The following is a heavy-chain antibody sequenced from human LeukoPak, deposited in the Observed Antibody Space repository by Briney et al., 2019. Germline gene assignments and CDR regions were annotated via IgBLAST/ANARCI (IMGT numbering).Heavy chain of an antibody. D-gene: IGHD5-18*01. V-gene: IGHV1-69*13. Sequence: ASVKVSCKASGGTFSSYAISWVRQAPGQGLEWMGGIIPIFGTANYAQKFQGRVTITADESTSTAYMELSSLRSEDTAVYYCASLGSDVDPAMALGNWFDPWGQGTLVTVSS. CDR1: GGTFSSYA. J-gene: IGHJ5*02. CDR3: ASLGSDVDPAMALGNWFDP. CDR2: IIPIFGTA.